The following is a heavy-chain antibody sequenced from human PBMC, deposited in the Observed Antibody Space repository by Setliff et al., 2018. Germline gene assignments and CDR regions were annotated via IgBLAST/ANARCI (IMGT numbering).Heavy chain of an antibody. Sequence: PGGSLRLSCAASGFAFASHNMLWVRQAPGKGLEWVAAISSANNYLVYADSVKGRFTISRDNAKNSVYLQMNSLRADDTAVYYCARASLGKFGSAVEYFHHWGQGTLVTVSS. J-gene: IGHJ1*01. V-gene: IGHV3-21*01. D-gene: IGHD2-15*01. CDR2: ISSANNYL. CDR1: GFAFASHN. CDR3: ARASLGKFGSAVEYFHH.